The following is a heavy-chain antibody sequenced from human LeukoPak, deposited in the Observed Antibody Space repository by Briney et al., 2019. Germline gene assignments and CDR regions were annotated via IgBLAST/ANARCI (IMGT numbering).Heavy chain of an antibody. CDR3: ARDFRGGYDFWSGYYTPYYFDY. J-gene: IGHJ4*02. CDR1: GGSISSSNW. V-gene: IGHV4-4*02. Sequence: SGTLSLTCAVSGGSISSSNWWSWVRQPPGKGLEWIGEIYHSGSTYYNPSLKSRVTISVDTSKNHFSLKLSSVTAADTAVYYCARDFRGGYDFWSGYYTPYYFDYWGQGTLVTVSP. D-gene: IGHD3-3*01. CDR2: IYHSGST.